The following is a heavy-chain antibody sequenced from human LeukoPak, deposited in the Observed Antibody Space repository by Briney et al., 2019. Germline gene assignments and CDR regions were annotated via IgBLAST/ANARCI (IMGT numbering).Heavy chain of an antibody. V-gene: IGHV4-30-2*01. D-gene: IGHD4-17*01. CDR1: GGSISSGGYY. CDR3: ARSPGDYVDY. Sequence: SETLSLTCTVSGGSISSGGYYWSWNRQPPGKGLEWIGYIYHSGSTYYNPSLKSRVTISVDRSKNQFSLKLSSVTAADTAVYYCARSPGDYVDYWGQGTLVTVSS. CDR2: IYHSGST. J-gene: IGHJ4*02.